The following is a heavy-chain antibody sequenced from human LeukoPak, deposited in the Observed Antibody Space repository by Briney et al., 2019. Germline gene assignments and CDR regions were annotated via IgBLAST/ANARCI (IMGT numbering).Heavy chain of an antibody. J-gene: IGHJ3*02. D-gene: IGHD5-24*01. CDR2: IYPGDSDI. V-gene: IGHV5-51*01. CDR3: ARLFGGYNTGAFDI. Sequence: GESLKISCKGSGYSFSNYWIGWVLQMPGKGLEWMVIIYPGDSDIRYSPSLQGQVNISVDKSIRTAYLQWSRLKASDTAMYYCARLFGGYNTGAFDIWGQGTMVSVSS. CDR1: GYSFSNYW.